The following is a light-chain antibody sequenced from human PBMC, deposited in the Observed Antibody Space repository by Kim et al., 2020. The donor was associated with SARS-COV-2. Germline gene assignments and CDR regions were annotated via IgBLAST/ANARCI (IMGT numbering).Light chain of an antibody. CDR3: GTWDSSLSAGRV. CDR2: DNN. Sequence: KVTISCSGSSSNIGNNYVSWYQQLPGTAPKLLIYDNNKRPSGIPDRFSGSKSGTSATLGITGLQTGDEADYYCGTWDSSLSAGRVFGTGTKVTVL. CDR1: SSNIGNNY. V-gene: IGLV1-51*01. J-gene: IGLJ1*01.